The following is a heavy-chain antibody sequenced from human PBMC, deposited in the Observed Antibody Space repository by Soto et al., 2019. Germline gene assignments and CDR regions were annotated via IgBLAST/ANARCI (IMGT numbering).Heavy chain of an antibody. CDR1: GGSISSSRYY. D-gene: IGHD2-15*01. CDR2: IFYSGST. Sequence: SETLSLTCTVSGGSISSSRYYWGWIRQPPGKGLEWIGSIFYSGSTYYNPSLKSRVTISVDTSKNQFSLKLSSVTAADTAVYYCARGSGAFDIWGQGTMVTVSS. V-gene: IGHV4-39*07. J-gene: IGHJ3*02. CDR3: ARGSGAFDI.